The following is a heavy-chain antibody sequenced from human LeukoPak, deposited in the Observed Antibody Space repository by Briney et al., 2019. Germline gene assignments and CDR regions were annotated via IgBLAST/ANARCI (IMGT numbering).Heavy chain of an antibody. V-gene: IGHV1-69*04. J-gene: IGHJ6*03. CDR1: GGTSSSYA. CDR2: IIPILGIA. Sequence: GASVKVSCKTSGGTSSSYAISWVRQAPGQGLEWMGRIIPILGIANYAQKFQGRVTITADKSTSTAYMELSSLRSEDTAVYYCARASYYYYYMDVWGKGTTVTVSS. CDR3: ARASYYYYYMDV.